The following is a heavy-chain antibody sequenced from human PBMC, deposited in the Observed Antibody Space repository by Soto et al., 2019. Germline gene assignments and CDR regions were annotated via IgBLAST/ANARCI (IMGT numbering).Heavy chain of an antibody. D-gene: IGHD2-2*01. J-gene: IGHJ6*02. CDR2: ISGYNGNT. V-gene: IGHV1-18*01. Sequence: QVQLVESGGEVKKPGASVKVSCKASGYTFHTYGISWMRQAPGQGREWMGWISGYNGNTNYAQNLQGRVTMTTDTSTSTAYMALRSLRSDDTAVYYCARDSILVVPGTVPTYYYYAMDVWGQGTTVTVSS. CDR1: GYTFHTYG. CDR3: ARDSILVVPGTVPTYYYYAMDV.